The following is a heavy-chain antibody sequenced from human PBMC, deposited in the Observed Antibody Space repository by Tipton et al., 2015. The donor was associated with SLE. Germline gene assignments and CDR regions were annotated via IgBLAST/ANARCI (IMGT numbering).Heavy chain of an antibody. V-gene: IGHV1-2*02. CDR1: GYTFTDYY. J-gene: IGHJ6*03. CDR3: ARDGDSATTYNYYMDV. D-gene: IGHD4-17*01. CDR2: INPSGGT. Sequence: QLVQSGAEVKKPGASVKVSCKASGYTFTDYYMHWVRQAPGQGLEWMGWINPSGGTHYPQKFRGRVTMTTDTSTSTAYMELRYLMSDDTAVYYCARDGDSATTYNYYMDVWGEGTAVTVSS.